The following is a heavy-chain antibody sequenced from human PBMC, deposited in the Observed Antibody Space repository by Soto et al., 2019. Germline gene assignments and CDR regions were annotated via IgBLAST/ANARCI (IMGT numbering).Heavy chain of an antibody. CDR2: IYSGGST. J-gene: IGHJ1*01. Sequence: PGGSLRLSCAASGFTFRSYAMSWVRQAPGKGLEWVSVIYSGGSTYYADSVKGRFTISRDNSKNTLYLQMNSLRAEDTAVYYCARDPLYYYDSSGYGPVEVQHWSQGTLVTVSS. CDR3: ARDPLYYYDSSGYGPVEVQH. CDR1: GFTFRSYA. V-gene: IGHV3-66*01. D-gene: IGHD3-22*01.